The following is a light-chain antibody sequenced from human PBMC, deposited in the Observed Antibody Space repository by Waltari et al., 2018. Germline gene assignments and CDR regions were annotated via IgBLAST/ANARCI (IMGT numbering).Light chain of an antibody. V-gene: IGLV2-14*01. CDR3: TSYITTRGDWV. CDR1: SSDVGGYNL. Sequence: QSALTQPASVSGSPGQSITISCTGTSSDVGGYNLVSWHQQPPGKAPKLIIYEVSNRPSGFSNRFSGSKSGNTASLTISGLQAEEEADYYCTSYITTRGDWVFGGGTKLTVL. CDR2: EVS. J-gene: IGLJ3*02.